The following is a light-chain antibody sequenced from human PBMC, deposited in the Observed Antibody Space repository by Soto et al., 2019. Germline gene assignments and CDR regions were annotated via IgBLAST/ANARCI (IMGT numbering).Light chain of an antibody. CDR2: GAS. CDR1: QSVSSNY. V-gene: IGKV3-20*01. Sequence: EIVLTQSPGSLSLSPGERATLSCRASQSVSSNYLAWYQQKPGQAPRLLIYGASSRATGIPDRFSGSGSGTDFTLTMSRLEPEDFAVYYCQQYGGSPRTFGQGTKVEIK. J-gene: IGKJ1*01. CDR3: QQYGGSPRT.